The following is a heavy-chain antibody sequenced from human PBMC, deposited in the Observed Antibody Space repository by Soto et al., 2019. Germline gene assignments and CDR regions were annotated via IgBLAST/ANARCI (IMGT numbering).Heavy chain of an antibody. D-gene: IGHD4-17*01. CDR3: AKDNYGRRVDAFDI. CDR1: GFTFSSYA. CDR2: ISGSGGSK. J-gene: IGHJ3*02. Sequence: EVQLLESGGGLVQPGGSLRLSCAASGFTFSSYAMSWVRQAPGKGLEWVSAISGSGGSKYYSDSVKGRFTISRDNSKNKLYQQKNSLRAEDTAVDYCAKDNYGRRVDAFDIWGQGTMVTVSS. V-gene: IGHV3-23*01.